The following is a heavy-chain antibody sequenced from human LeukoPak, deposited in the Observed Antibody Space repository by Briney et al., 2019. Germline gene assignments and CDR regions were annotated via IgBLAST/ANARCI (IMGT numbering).Heavy chain of an antibody. CDR3: ARLRWLGELGDWLDP. V-gene: IGHV4-34*01. D-gene: IGHD3-10*01. CDR2: INHSGST. Sequence: PSETLSLTCAVYGGSFRGYDWSWIRKPPGKGLGWIGEINHSGSTNSNPSLTSRVTISVDMAKYKFPLKLNSVSAADTVVYYWARLRWLGELGDWLDPWVQGSLVTVPS. CDR1: GGSFRGYD. J-gene: IGHJ5*02.